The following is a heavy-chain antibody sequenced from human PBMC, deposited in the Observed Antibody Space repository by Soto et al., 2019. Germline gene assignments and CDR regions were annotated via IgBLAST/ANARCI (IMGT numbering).Heavy chain of an antibody. CDR1: GASFSGYY. V-gene: IGHV4-34*01. Sequence: PSETLSLTCAVYGASFSGYYWSWIRQPPGKGLEWIGEINHSGSTNYNPSLKSRVTISVDTSKNQFSLKLSSVTAADTAVYYCARGLEIFLYGMDVWGQGTTVTVSS. CDR3: ARGLEIFLYGMDV. J-gene: IGHJ6*02. CDR2: INHSGST. D-gene: IGHD1-1*01.